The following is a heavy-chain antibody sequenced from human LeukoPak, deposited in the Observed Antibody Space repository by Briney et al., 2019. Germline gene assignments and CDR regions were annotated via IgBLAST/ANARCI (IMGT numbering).Heavy chain of an antibody. J-gene: IGHJ5*02. V-gene: IGHV3-74*01. CDR2: INSDGSST. CDR1: GFTFSSYW. Sequence: PGGSLRLSCAASGFTFSSYWMHWVRQAPGKGLVWVSRINSDGSSTSYADSVKGRFTISRDNSKNTLFLQMNSLRVEDTATYYCTKKRTTSVTDWFDPWGQGTLVTVSS. D-gene: IGHD4-17*01. CDR3: TKKRTTSVTDWFDP.